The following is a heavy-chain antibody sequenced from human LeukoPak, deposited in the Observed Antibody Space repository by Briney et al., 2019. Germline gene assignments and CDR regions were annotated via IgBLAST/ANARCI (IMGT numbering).Heavy chain of an antibody. CDR1: GGSISSCTYS. J-gene: IGHJ3*02. V-gene: IGHV4-39*07. CDR3: ARAAVAAVRDAFDI. Sequence: SETLSLTCSVSGGSISSCTYSWGWIRQPPGKGLEWIGSFSCSGSTYYNPSLKSRVTISVDTSKSQFSLYMDSVTAADTAVYYCARAAVAAVRDAFDIWGQGTMVTVSS. CDR2: FSCSGST. D-gene: IGHD6-19*01.